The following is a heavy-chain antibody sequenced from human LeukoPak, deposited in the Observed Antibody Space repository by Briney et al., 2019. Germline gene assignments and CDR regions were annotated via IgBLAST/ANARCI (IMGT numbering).Heavy chain of an antibody. D-gene: IGHD3-3*01. Sequence: PGGSLRLSCAASGFTVSGNYMSWVRQAPGKGLEWVSVIYSGGDTYSADSVKGRFTISRDNSKNTVYLQMNSLRAEDTAVYYCARGSYDFWSGYFDWFDPWGQGTLVTVSS. CDR2: IYSGGDT. CDR1: GFTVSGNY. CDR3: ARGSYDFWSGYFDWFDP. V-gene: IGHV3-53*01. J-gene: IGHJ5*02.